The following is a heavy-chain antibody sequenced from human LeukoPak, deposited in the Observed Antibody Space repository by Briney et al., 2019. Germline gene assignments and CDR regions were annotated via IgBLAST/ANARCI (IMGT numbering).Heavy chain of an antibody. Sequence: GGSLRLSCAASGFTFSSNWMHWVRQAPGKGLVWVSRINEDGSTTNYADSVKGRSTIFRDNAKNTLYLQMNSLRAEDTAVYYCVRDMGGRSGHWGQGTLVTVSS. J-gene: IGHJ4*02. CDR1: GFTFSSNW. V-gene: IGHV3-74*01. D-gene: IGHD1-26*01. CDR3: VRDMGGRSGH. CDR2: INEDGSTT.